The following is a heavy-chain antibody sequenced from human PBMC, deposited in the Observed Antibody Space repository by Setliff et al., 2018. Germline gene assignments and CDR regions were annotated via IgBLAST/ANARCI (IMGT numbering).Heavy chain of an antibody. V-gene: IGHV4-59*01. CDR2: IYYSGSP. D-gene: IGHD6-13*01. Sequence: SETLSLTCTVSGGSISSYYWSWIRQPPGKGLEWIGYIYYSGSPNHHPSLKSRVSTSVDTSQNQISLKLSSVTAADTAVYYCARTMYSSSWYGAFDIWGQGTMVTVSS. CDR1: GGSISSYY. J-gene: IGHJ3*02. CDR3: ARTMYSSSWYGAFDI.